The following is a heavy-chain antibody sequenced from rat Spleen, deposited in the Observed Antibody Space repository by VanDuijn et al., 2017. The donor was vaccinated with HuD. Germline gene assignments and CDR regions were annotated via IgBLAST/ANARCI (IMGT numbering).Heavy chain of an antibody. CDR3: SPLPGRNLDY. CDR1: GLTFNNYW. D-gene: IGHD1-4*01. Sequence: EVQLVASGGGLVQPGRSLKLSCVASGLTFNNYWMTWIRQAPGKGLEWVASITGTGDDTYYPDSLKGRFTVSRDNAKSTLFLQMNSLRSEDTATYYCSPLPGRNLDYWGQGVMVTVSS. CDR2: ITGTGDDT. J-gene: IGHJ2*01. V-gene: IGHV5-31*01.